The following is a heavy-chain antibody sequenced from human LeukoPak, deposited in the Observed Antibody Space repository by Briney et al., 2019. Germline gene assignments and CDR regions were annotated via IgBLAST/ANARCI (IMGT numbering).Heavy chain of an antibody. J-gene: IGHJ4*02. D-gene: IGHD3/OR15-3a*01. CDR1: GFTFSSYD. CDR2: INLDGTEE. Sequence: PGGSLRLSCAASGFTFSSYDMSWVRQAPGKGLEWVANINLDGTEEHYVDSSLKGRFTISRDNAKNSLYLQMNSLRVEDTAVYYWASGRHDFLRRGQGTLVTVS. V-gene: IGHV3-7*01. CDR3: ASGRHDFLR.